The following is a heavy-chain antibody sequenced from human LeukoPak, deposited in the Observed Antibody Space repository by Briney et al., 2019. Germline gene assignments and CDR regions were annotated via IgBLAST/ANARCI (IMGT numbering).Heavy chain of an antibody. J-gene: IGHJ4*02. CDR2: IYHSGST. CDR3: ARRGYGGYDLFDY. V-gene: IGHV4-30-2*01. D-gene: IGHD5-12*01. Sequence: SQTLSLTCAVSGGSISSGGYSWSWIRQPPGKGLEWIGYIYHSGSTYYNPSLKSRVTISVDRSKNQFSLKLSSVTAADTAVYYCARRGYGGYDLFDYWGQGTLVTVSS. CDR1: GGSISSGGYS.